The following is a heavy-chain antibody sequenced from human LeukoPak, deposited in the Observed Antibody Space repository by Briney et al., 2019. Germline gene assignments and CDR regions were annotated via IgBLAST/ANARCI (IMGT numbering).Heavy chain of an antibody. CDR1: GFTFSSYA. J-gene: IGHJ4*02. CDR2: ISGSGGST. V-gene: IGHV3-23*01. Sequence: LGGSLRLSCAASGFTFSSYAMSWVRQAPGKGLEWVSAISGSGGSTYYADSVKGRFTISRDNSKNMLYLQMNSLRAEDTAVYYCAKAAGYSSSWFLDYWGQGTLVTVSS. D-gene: IGHD6-13*01. CDR3: AKAAGYSSSWFLDY.